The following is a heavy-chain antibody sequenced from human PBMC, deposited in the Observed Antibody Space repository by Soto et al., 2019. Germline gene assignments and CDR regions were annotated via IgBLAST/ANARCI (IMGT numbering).Heavy chain of an antibody. J-gene: IGHJ3*01. D-gene: IGHD3-9*01. CDR3: ARVVLTITRGAFDA. Sequence: QVQLQESGPGLVKPSGTLSLTCAVSGGSISSSHWWTWVRQSPGKWLEYIGEISHSGTSNSNPSLTSRVTLSVDKSKNHFSLTLTSVTAADTAVYYCARVVLTITRGAFDAWGQGTLVIVSS. CDR1: GGSISSSHW. V-gene: IGHV4-4*02. CDR2: ISHSGTS.